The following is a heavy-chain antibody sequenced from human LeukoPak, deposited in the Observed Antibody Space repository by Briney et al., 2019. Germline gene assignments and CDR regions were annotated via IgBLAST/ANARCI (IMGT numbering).Heavy chain of an antibody. J-gene: IGHJ4*02. CDR3: ARRAGDFGSGNYTRSFDY. Sequence: ASVKVSCNASGYTFTGYYMHWVRQSAGQGREWLGGINPNSGGTNYAQTFQGRVSMTRETTITRAYMELSRLSCEDRAVYYCARRAGDFGSGNYTRSFDYWGQGTLGTVSS. V-gene: IGHV1-2*02. D-gene: IGHD3-3*01. CDR2: INPNSGGT. CDR1: GYTFTGYY.